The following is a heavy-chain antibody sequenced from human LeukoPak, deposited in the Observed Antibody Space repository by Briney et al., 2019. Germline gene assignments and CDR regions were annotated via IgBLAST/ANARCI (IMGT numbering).Heavy chain of an antibody. CDR3: ARAWGGYGFRYYYYYYMDV. Sequence: SVKVSCKASGGTFSSYAISWVRQAPGQGLEWMGGIIPIFGTATYAQKFQGRVTITADESTSTAYMELSSLRSEDTAVYYCARAWGGYGFRYYYYYYMDVWGKGTTVTVSS. V-gene: IGHV1-69*13. D-gene: IGHD3-16*01. CDR2: IIPIFGTA. J-gene: IGHJ6*03. CDR1: GGTFSSYA.